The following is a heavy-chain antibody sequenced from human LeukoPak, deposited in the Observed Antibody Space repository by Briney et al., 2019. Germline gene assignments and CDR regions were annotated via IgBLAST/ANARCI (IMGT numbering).Heavy chain of an antibody. V-gene: IGHV4-38-2*02. CDR3: ARGGGYKGNWFDP. CDR1: GYSISSGYH. CDR2: IYHSGST. J-gene: IGHJ5*02. D-gene: IGHD5-24*01. Sequence: SETLSLTCTVSGYSISSGYHWGWIRQPPGKGLEWIGSIYHSGSTFYNPSLKSRVTVSVDTSKNQFSLKLTSVTAADTALYYCARGGGYKGNWFDPWAQGTLVTVSS.